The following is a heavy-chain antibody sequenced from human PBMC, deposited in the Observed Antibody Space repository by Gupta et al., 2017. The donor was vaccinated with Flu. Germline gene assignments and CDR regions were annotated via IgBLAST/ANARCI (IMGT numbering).Heavy chain of an antibody. V-gene: IGHV3-30*18. J-gene: IGHJ4*02. CDR2: TSYDGSDK. Sequence: MHWLRQAPGKGPEWVAVTSYDGSDKYYADSVKGRFTISRDNSKNTLYLQMDSLRAEDTAVYYCAKDDHDHSTYYYLRTVDFWGQGTLVTVSS. D-gene: IGHD3-22*01. CDR3: AKDDHDHSTYYYLRTVDF.